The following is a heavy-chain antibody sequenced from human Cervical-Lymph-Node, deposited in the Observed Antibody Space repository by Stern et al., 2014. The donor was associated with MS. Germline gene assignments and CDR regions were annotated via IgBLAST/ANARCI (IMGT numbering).Heavy chain of an antibody. V-gene: IGHV4-30-2*01. Sequence: QVQLQESGLGLVKPSQTLSLTCAVTGGSIRLGGYSWNWIRPLPEKGLEGIGYVYHSGNTYSNPSLKSRVVISVDKSNNQFSLRLNSVTAADTAVYFCARGRGSGWYFNNYGMDVWGQGTTVAVSS. CDR1: GGSIRLGGYS. D-gene: IGHD6-19*01. CDR2: VYHSGNT. J-gene: IGHJ6*02. CDR3: ARGRGSGWYFNNYGMDV.